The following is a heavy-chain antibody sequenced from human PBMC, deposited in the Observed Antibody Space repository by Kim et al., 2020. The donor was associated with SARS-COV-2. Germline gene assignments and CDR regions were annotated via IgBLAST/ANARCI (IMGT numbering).Heavy chain of an antibody. V-gene: IGHV3-23*01. CDR2: ISGSGGST. D-gene: IGHD3-10*01. Sequence: GGSLRLSCAASGFTFSSYAMSWVRQAPGKGLEWVSAISGSGGSTYYADSVKGRFTISRDNSKNTLYLQMNSLRAEDTAVYYCAKDLLWFGESNFGFDYWGQGTLVTVSS. CDR3: AKDLLWFGESNFGFDY. CDR1: GFTFSSYA. J-gene: IGHJ4*02.